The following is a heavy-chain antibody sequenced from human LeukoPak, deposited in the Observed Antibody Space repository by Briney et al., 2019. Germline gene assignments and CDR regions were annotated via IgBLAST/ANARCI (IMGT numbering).Heavy chain of an antibody. D-gene: IGHD2-21*02. CDR2: INTRSSSI. V-gene: IGHV3-21*01. J-gene: IGHJ4*02. CDR1: GFTFNSYT. Sequence: GGSLRLSCAASGFTFNSYTMSCLRQAPGKGLEWVSSINTRSSSIYYADSMKGRFTVSRDNTKNSLYLQMNSLRAEDTAVYFCAKESGHCGADCLALNDYWGQGTLVTVSS. CDR3: AKESGHCGADCLALNDY.